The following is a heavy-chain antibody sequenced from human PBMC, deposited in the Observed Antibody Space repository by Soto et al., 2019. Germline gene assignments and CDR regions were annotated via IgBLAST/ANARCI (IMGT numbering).Heavy chain of an antibody. J-gene: IGHJ6*02. Sequence: ASVKVSGKASGHTFTSFYIHWVRQAPGQGLEWMGIINPTSDSTSYAQKFQGRVTMTRDTSTSTVYMELSSLRSEDTAVYYCARDKYTLPDYGMDVWGQGTPVTVSS. CDR1: GHTFTSFY. CDR2: INPTSDST. CDR3: ARDKYTLPDYGMDV. V-gene: IGHV1-46*01. D-gene: IGHD3-16*01.